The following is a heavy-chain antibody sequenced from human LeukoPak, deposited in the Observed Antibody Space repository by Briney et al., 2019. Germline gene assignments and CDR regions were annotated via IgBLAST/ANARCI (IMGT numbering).Heavy chain of an antibody. V-gene: IGHV4-39*06. Sequence: SETLSLTCSVSGGSIVSGGSITSSSHYWAWIRQPPGKGLEWIGSIHYSGRTYYKPSLKSRAIISVDTSKNQFALKLSSVAAADTAVYYCARETSSSASLWGQGTLVSVSS. D-gene: IGHD6-6*01. CDR2: IHYSGRT. J-gene: IGHJ1*01. CDR1: GGSITSSSHY. CDR3: ARETSSSASL.